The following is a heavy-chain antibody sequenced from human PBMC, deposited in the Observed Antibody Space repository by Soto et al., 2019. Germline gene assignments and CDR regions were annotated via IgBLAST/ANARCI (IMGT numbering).Heavy chain of an antibody. CDR1: GGSISSGGYY. J-gene: IGHJ6*02. CDR2: IYYSGST. V-gene: IGHV4-31*03. CDR3: ARGVQLWFGNYYGMDV. Sequence: QVQLQESGPGLVKPSQTLSLTCTVSGGSISSGGYYWSWIRQHPGKGLEWIGYIYYSGSTYYNPSLKSRVTISVDTSKNQFSLKLSSVTAADTAVYYCARGVQLWFGNYYGMDVWGQGTTVTVSS. D-gene: IGHD5-18*01.